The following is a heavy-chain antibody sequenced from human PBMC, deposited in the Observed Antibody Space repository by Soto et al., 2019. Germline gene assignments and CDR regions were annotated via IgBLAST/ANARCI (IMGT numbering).Heavy chain of an antibody. V-gene: IGHV1-18*01. J-gene: IGHJ4*02. D-gene: IGHD2-21*02. CDR3: ARTAYCGGDCYSHDY. Sequence: ASVKVSCKASGGTFSSYAISWVRQAPGQGLEWMGGIIPIFGNTNYAQKLQGRVTMTTDTSTSTAYMELRSLRSDDTAVYYCARTAYCGGDCYSHDYWGQGTLVTVSS. CDR2: IIPIFGNT. CDR1: GGTFSSYA.